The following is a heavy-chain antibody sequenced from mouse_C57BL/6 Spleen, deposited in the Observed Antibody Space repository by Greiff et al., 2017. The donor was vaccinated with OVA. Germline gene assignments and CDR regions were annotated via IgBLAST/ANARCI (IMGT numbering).Heavy chain of an antibody. CDR1: GYSITNGHHW. CDR2: ISSGGST. V-gene: IGHV3-4*01. J-gene: IGHJ4*01. D-gene: IGHD1-1*01. Sequence: DVKLQESGPALVKPSQTVSLTCTVTGYSITNGHHWWNWIRPVSGSKLEWIGYISSGGSTDSNPSLKSRIFITRDSSKNQLFLQLNTVTTEDIATDYCARGSGSSAMDYWGQGTSVTVAS. CDR3: ARGSGSSAMDY.